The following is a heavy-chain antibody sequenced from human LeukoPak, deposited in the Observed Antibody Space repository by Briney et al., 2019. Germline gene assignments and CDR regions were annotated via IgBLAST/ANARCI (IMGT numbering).Heavy chain of an antibody. D-gene: IGHD6-19*01. CDR3: AREGRGVSYYMDV. CDR2: IIPIFGTA. Sequence: SVTVSCKASGGTFSSYAISWVRQAPGQGLEWMGGIIPIFGTANYAQKFQGRVTITAVKSTSTAYMELSSLRSEDTAVYYCAREGRGVSYYMDVWGKGTTVTVSS. V-gene: IGHV1-69*06. J-gene: IGHJ6*03. CDR1: GGTFSSYA.